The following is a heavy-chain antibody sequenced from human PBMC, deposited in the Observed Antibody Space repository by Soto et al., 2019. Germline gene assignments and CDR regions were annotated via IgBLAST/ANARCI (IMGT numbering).Heavy chain of an antibody. CDR3: CGGGGVGLAGADAFDM. Sequence: QLHLVQSGAVVKKPGASVTVSCSASGYPVTAYYMHWVRQAPGRGLGWMGGINPDTGASKYTQTFPGMVGMALDESTRTVFEEPGGATDGDSAVFDVCGGGGVGLAGADAFDMWGQGTVVTVYS. J-gene: IGHJ3*02. CDR2: INPDTGAS. CDR1: GYPVTAYY. V-gene: IGHV1-2*02. D-gene: IGHD6-19*01.